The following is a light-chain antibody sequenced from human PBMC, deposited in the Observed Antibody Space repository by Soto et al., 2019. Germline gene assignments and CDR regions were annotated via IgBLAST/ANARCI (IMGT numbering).Light chain of an antibody. CDR1: QSLNSH. J-gene: IGKJ4*01. V-gene: IGKV3-11*01. Sequence: EIVLTQSPATLSLSPGAGATLSCRASQSLNSHLAWYQQKAGQAPRLLIYDASNRATGVPARFSGSGSGTDFTLTISSLEPEDFAVYYCQQRNNWPLTFDGGTKLDIK. CDR3: QQRNNWPLT. CDR2: DAS.